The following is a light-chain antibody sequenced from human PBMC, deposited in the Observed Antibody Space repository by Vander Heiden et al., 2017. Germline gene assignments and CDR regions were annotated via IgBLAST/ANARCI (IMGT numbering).Light chain of an antibody. CDR2: AAS. CDR1: QSISSY. Sequence: DIQMTQSPSSLSASVGDRVTITCRASQSISSYLNWYQQKPGKAPKLLIYAASSLQSGVPSRFSGSGSGTDFTLTISSLQPEDFATYYCQQSDSTPYTFGQWTKLEMK. V-gene: IGKV1-39*01. CDR3: QQSDSTPYT. J-gene: IGKJ2*01.